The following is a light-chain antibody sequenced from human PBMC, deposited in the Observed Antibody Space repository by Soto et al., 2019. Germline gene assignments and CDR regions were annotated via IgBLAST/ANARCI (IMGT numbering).Light chain of an antibody. V-gene: IGLV2-14*03. CDR2: DVN. CDR3: TSWTTSTTMR. CDR1: SSDIGAYNF. Sequence: ALTQPASVSGSPGQSITISCTGTSSDIGAYNFVSWYQQHPGKAPKLMLYDVNIRPSGVSNRFSGSKSGNTASLTISGLQAEDEADYYCTSWTTSTTMRFGGGTK. J-gene: IGLJ2*01.